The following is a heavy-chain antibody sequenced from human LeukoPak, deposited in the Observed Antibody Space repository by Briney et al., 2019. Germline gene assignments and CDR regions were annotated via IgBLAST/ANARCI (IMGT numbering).Heavy chain of an antibody. J-gene: IGHJ5*02. V-gene: IGHV4-39*01. CDR2: IYYSGST. D-gene: IGHD4-23*01. Sequence: PSETLSLTCTVSGGSISSPTYYWGWIRQSPGKGLEWIGRIYYSGSTYYSASLKSRVTISVDTSKNHFSLKLSSLSVADTAVYYCARHEFGGNSPPSGSWGQGTLVIVSS. CDR3: ARHEFGGNSPPSGS. CDR1: GGSISSPTYY.